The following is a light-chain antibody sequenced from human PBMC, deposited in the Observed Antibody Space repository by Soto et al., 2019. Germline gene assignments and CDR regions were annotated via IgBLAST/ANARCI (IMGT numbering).Light chain of an antibody. Sequence: QAVVTQEPSLTVSPGGTVTLTCGSSTGAVTSGHNSYWFQQKPGQAPRTLIYDTSNKPSWTPARFSGSLLGGKAALTLSGEQPEDEAEYYCLLSYSGARAFGGGTKLTVL. J-gene: IGLJ2*01. CDR2: DTS. CDR3: LLSYSGARA. CDR1: TGAVTSGHN. V-gene: IGLV7-46*01.